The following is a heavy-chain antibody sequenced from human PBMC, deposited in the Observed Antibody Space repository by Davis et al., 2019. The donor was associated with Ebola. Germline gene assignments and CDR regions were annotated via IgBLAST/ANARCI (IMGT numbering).Heavy chain of an antibody. CDR1: GYSFNTYW. J-gene: IGHJ3*02. D-gene: IGHD1-26*01. CDR2: IYPGDSDT. Sequence: GESLKISCNGSGYSFNTYWIGWVRQMPGKGLEWMGIIYPGDSDTRYSPSFQGQVTISADKSISTAYLQWSSLKASDTAMYYCARRKLESGNYCDAFDIWGQGTMVTVSS. CDR3: ARRKLESGNYCDAFDI. V-gene: IGHV5-51*01.